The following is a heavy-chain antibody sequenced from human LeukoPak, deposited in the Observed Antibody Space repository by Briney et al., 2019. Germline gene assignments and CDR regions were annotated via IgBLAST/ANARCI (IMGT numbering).Heavy chain of an antibody. D-gene: IGHD3-22*01. CDR3: ARGILITDYYDSSGPPGY. Sequence: PGGSLRLSCEASEFTFSDYYMSWVRQAPGKGLEWVSCISSGSHTISYADSVKGRFTISRDNAKNSLYLQMNSLRAEDTAVYYCARGILITDYYDSSGPPGYWGQGTLVTVSS. CDR2: ISSGSHTI. J-gene: IGHJ4*02. V-gene: IGHV3-11*01. CDR1: EFTFSDYY.